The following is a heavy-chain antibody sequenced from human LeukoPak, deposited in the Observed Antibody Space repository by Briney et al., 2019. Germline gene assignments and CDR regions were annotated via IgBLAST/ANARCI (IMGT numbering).Heavy chain of an antibody. CDR1: GFTVSSNY. CDR3: ASNYDSSPRALDY. Sequence: GGSLRLSCAASGFTVSSNYMSWVRQAPGKGLEWVSVIYSGGSTYYADSVKGRFTISRDNSKNTLYLRMNSLRAEDTAVYYCASNYDSSPRALDYWGQGTLVTVSS. D-gene: IGHD3-22*01. J-gene: IGHJ4*02. V-gene: IGHV3-66*01. CDR2: IYSGGST.